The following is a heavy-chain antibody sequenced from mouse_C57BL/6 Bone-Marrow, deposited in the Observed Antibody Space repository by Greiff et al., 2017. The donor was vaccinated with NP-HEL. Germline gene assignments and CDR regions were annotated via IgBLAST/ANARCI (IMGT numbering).Heavy chain of an antibody. CDR1: GFNIKDDY. D-gene: IGHD2-12*01. J-gene: IGHJ4*01. CDR3: TTLRGYAMDY. V-gene: IGHV14-4*01. Sequence: VQLQHSGAELVRPGASVKLSCTASGFNIKDDYMHWVKQRPEQGLEWIGWIDPENGDTEYASKFQGKATITADTSSNTAYLQLSSLTSEDTAVYYCTTLRGYAMDYWGQGTSVTVSS. CDR2: IDPENGDT.